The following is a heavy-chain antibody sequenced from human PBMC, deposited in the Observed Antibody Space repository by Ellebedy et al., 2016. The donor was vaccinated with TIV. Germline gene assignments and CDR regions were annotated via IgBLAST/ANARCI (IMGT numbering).Heavy chain of an antibody. J-gene: IGHJ5*02. V-gene: IGHV3-7*01. CDR3: ARRGSYGDYAVQVNSWFDR. CDR2: IYQDGSVQ. CDR1: GFSFRSYW. Sequence: PGGSLRLSCAASGFSFRSYWMSWVRQAPGKGLEWVANIYQDGSVQYYLDSVKGRFTISRDHAINSLFLQMNRLRAGDTDVYYCARRGSYGDYAVQVNSWFDRWGRGTLVTVSS. D-gene: IGHD4-17*01.